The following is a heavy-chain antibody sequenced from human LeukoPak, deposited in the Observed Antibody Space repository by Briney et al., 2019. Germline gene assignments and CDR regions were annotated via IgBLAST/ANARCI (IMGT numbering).Heavy chain of an antibody. V-gene: IGHV1-2*02. CDR3: ARASLGDSSAYYQRPYWYFDL. J-gene: IGHJ2*01. CDR1: GYTFTANY. Sequence: GASVNVSCKASGYTFTANYIHWVRQAPGQGLEWMGWINPNSGGTDYAQKFLGRVTMTRDTSISTAYMELSRLTSDDTAVYYCARASLGDSSAYYQRPYWYFDLWGRGTLVTVSS. CDR2: INPNSGGT. D-gene: IGHD3-22*01.